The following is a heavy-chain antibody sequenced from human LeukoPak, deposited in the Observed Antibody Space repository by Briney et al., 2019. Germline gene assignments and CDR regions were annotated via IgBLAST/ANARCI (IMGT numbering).Heavy chain of an antibody. D-gene: IGHD3-22*01. V-gene: IGHV4-39*01. CDR1: GGSISSSSYY. CDR2: THYSGST. Sequence: SETLSLTCSVSGGSISSSSYYWGWIRQPPGKGLEWIGSTHYSGSTYYNPSLKSRVTISVDTSKNQFSLKMRSMTAADTAVYYSASDYYYDSSGYDAFDIWGQGTMVTVSS. CDR3: ASDYYYDSSGYDAFDI. J-gene: IGHJ3*02.